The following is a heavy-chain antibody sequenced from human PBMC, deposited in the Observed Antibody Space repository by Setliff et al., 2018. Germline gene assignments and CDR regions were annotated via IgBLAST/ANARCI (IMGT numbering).Heavy chain of an antibody. D-gene: IGHD2-8*02. CDR1: GFTFSNYA. Sequence: PGGSLRLSCATSGFTFSNYAMGWVRQAPGKGLEWVSVITSSGRDTYHTDSVKGRFTISRDNSDNTLYLQMNSLRDADTAIYYCVKGTLPYCTGPTCYPLDHWGQGTLVTVSS. V-gene: IGHV3-23*01. J-gene: IGHJ4*02. CDR3: VKGTLPYCTGPTCYPLDH. CDR2: ITSSGRDT.